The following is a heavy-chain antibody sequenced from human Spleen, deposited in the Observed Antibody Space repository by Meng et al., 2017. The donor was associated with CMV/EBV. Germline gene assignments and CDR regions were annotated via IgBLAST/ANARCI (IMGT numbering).Heavy chain of an antibody. D-gene: IGHD2-21*02. CDR1: GGSINRDDYY. J-gene: IGHJ4*02. Sequence: QESGRGRVKASQTLSLTWTVSGGSINRDDYYWTWIRQYPGGGLEWIGLTYSSGKTFYTPSLRSRVTISIDTPSSQFFLMLASVTAADTAVYYCARVVTALWGYYFDYWGQGTLVTVSS. V-gene: IGHV4-30-4*01. CDR3: ARVVTALWGYYFDY. CDR2: TYSSGKT.